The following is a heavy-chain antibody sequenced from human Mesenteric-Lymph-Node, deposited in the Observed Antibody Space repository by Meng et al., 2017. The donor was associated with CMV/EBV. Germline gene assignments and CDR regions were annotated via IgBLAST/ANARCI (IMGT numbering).Heavy chain of an antibody. J-gene: IGHJ4*02. V-gene: IGHV5-51*01. CDR1: GYSFTNYW. CDR3: ARLMYGTSFGFDF. D-gene: IGHD6-6*01. Sequence: GGSLRLSCKGSGYSFTNYWIGWVRQMPGKGLEWMGIIYTGDSDSRYSPSFQGQVTISADKSISTAYLQWSSLKASDTAIYYCARLMYGTSFGFDFWGQGTLVTVSS. CDR2: IYTGDSDS.